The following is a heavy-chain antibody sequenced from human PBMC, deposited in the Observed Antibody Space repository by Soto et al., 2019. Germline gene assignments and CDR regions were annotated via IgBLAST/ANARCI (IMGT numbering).Heavy chain of an antibody. CDR3: ASPGDPGSLFNYYYMDD. V-gene: IGHV1-18*01. CDR2: ISAYNGNT. Sequence: ASVKVSCKASGYTFTSYGISWVRQAPGQGLEWMGWISAYNGNTNYAQKLQGRVTMTTDTSTSTAYMELRSLRSDDTAVYYCASPGDPGSLFNYYYMDDGGKGTTVTVSS. D-gene: IGHD4-17*01. CDR1: GYTFTSYG. J-gene: IGHJ6*03.